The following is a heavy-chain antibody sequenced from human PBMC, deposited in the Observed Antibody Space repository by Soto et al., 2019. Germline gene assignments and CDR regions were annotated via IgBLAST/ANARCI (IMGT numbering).Heavy chain of an antibody. V-gene: IGHV1-8*01. J-gene: IGHJ4*02. CDR1: GYTLTSYD. CDR3: ARATKRLYSGSYYFDY. D-gene: IGHD1-26*01. CDR2: MNPNSGNT. Sequence: ASVKVSCKASGYTLTSYDINWVRQATGQGLEWMGWMNPNSGNTGYAQKFQGRVTMTRNTPISTAYMELSSLRSEDTAVYYCARATKRLYSGSYYFDYWGQGTLVTVSS.